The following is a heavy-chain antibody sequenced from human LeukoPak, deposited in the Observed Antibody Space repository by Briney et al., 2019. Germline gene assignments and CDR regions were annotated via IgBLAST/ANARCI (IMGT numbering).Heavy chain of an antibody. J-gene: IGHJ4*02. D-gene: IGHD3-3*01. CDR1: GYSISSGYY. V-gene: IGHV4-38-2*01. CDR3: ARTYYDFWRSFFDY. CDR2: IYHSGST. Sequence: SETLSLTCAVSGYSISSGYYWGWIRQPPGKVLGWIGSIYHSGSTYYNSSLKGRVTISVDTSKNQFSLKLSSVTAADTAVYYCARTYYDFWRSFFDYWGQGPLVTVSS.